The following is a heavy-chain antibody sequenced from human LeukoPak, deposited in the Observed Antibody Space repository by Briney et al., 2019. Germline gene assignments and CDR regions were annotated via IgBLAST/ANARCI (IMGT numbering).Heavy chain of an antibody. V-gene: IGHV4-4*07. J-gene: IGHJ4*02. CDR2: ICTSGST. D-gene: IGHD4-11*01. Sequence: SETLSLTCTVSGGSISSYYWSWIRQPAGKGLEWIGRICTSGSTNYNPSLKSRVTMSVDTSKNQFSLKLSSVTAADTAVYYWAILDYSNYLDYWGQGTLVTVSS. CDR3: AILDYSNYLDY. CDR1: GGSISSYY.